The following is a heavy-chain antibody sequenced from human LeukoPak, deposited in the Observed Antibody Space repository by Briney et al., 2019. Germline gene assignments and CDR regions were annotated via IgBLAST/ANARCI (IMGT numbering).Heavy chain of an antibody. D-gene: IGHD4-17*01. Sequence: ASVTVSFKSSGYIFTGYYMHWVRQAPARGLEWMGCINPNSGGTNYAQKFQGVVTMTRDTSISTAYMELSRLRSDDTAVYYCARDYGDYKFDYWGQGTLVTVSS. V-gene: IGHV1-2*02. CDR2: INPNSGGT. CDR1: GYIFTGYY. J-gene: IGHJ4*02. CDR3: ARDYGDYKFDY.